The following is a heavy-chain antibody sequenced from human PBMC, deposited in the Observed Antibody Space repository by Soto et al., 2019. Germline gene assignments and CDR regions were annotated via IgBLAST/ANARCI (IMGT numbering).Heavy chain of an antibody. CDR2: IYYSGST. Sequence: PSETLSLTCNVSVGSISSSTYYWGWFRQPPGKGLEWIGYIYYSGSTYYNPSLKSRVTISVDTSKNQFSLKLNSVTAADTAVYYCARQGGSWYVADYWGQGTLVTVSS. CDR1: VGSISSSTYY. V-gene: IGHV4-39*01. CDR3: ARQGGSWYVADY. J-gene: IGHJ4*02. D-gene: IGHD6-13*01.